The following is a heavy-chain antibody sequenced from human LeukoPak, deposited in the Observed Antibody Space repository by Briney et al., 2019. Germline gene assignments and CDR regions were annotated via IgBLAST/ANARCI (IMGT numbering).Heavy chain of an antibody. Sequence: GSLRLSCAASGFTFSSYAMSWVRQAPGKGLEWVSAISGSGGSTYYADPVKGRFTISRDNSKNTLYLQMNSLRAEDTAVYYCAKDRAYYDFWSALDYWGQGTLVTVSS. CDR2: ISGSGGST. V-gene: IGHV3-23*01. CDR3: AKDRAYYDFWSALDY. CDR1: GFTFSSYA. J-gene: IGHJ4*02. D-gene: IGHD3-3*01.